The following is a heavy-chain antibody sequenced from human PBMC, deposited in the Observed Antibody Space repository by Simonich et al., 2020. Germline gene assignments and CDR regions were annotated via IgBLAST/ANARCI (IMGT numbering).Heavy chain of an antibody. CDR3: ARDRAARYYYYYYMDV. Sequence: QVQLVQSGAEVKKTGASVKVSFKASGYNFTGDYMHWVRQAPGQGLEGVVRINPNSGGTNYAQKFQSRVTRTRETSISTAYMKLSRLGSDDTAVYYCARDRAARYYYYYYMDVWGKGTTVTVSS. J-gene: IGHJ6*03. CDR1: GYNFTGDY. CDR2: INPNSGGT. D-gene: IGHD6-6*01. V-gene: IGHV1-2*02.